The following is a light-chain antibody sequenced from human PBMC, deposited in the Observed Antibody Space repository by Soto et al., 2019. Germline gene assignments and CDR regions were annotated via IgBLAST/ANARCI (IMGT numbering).Light chain of an antibody. CDR2: AAS. CDR3: QQLNSYPYT. V-gene: IGKV1-9*01. J-gene: IGKJ2*01. Sequence: DLLLTQSPSLQSASVGDRVTITCRASQAINTYLAWYQQKPGKAPKLLIYAASTLQSGVPSTFSGSGSGTDFTLTISSLQPEDFATYYCQQLNSYPYTFGQGTKLEI. CDR1: QAINTY.